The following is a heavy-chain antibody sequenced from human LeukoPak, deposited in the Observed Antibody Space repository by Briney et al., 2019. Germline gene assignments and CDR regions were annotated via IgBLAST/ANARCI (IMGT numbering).Heavy chain of an antibody. V-gene: IGHV4-34*01. Sequence: SETLSLTCAVYGGSFSGYYWSWIRQPPGKGLEWIGEINHSGSTYYNPSLKSRVTISVDTSKNQFSLKLSSVTAADTAVYYCARDGYDFWSGYYDYWGQGTLVTVSS. CDR1: GGSFSGYY. CDR3: ARDGYDFWSGYYDY. CDR2: INHSGST. J-gene: IGHJ4*02. D-gene: IGHD3-3*01.